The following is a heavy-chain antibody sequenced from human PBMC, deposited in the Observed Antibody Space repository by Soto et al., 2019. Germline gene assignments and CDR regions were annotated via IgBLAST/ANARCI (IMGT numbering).Heavy chain of an antibody. CDR3: ASDWFYMDV. D-gene: IGHD3-9*01. Sequence: GGSLSLSCAASGFSFSNYPMNWVRQAPGKGLEWISYTSADSGTIYYADSVKGRFSISRDNAKNSLYLQMNSLRVEDTAVYYCASDWFYMDVWGKGTSVTVS. J-gene: IGHJ6*03. CDR2: TSADSGTI. CDR1: GFSFSNYP. V-gene: IGHV3-48*01.